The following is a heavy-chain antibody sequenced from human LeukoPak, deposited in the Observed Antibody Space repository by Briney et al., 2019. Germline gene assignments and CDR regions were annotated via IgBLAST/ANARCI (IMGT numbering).Heavy chain of an antibody. J-gene: IGHJ4*02. V-gene: IGHV1-24*01. CDR1: GYTLTEVS. Sequence: ASVKVSCKVSGYTLTEVSMHWVRQAPGKGLEWMGGFDPEDGETIYAQKFQGRVTMTEDTSTDTAYMELSSLRSEDTAVYYCATDHPTTVTTALDYWGQGTLVTVSS. D-gene: IGHD4-17*01. CDR2: FDPEDGET. CDR3: ATDHPTTVTTALDY.